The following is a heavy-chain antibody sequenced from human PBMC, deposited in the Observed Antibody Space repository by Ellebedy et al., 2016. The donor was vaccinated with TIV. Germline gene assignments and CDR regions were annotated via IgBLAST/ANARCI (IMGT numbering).Heavy chain of an antibody. D-gene: IGHD3-9*01. Sequence: MPGGSLRLSCVVSGASMSSRNYYWGWIRQPPGKGREWIGSIYYNGTTYYKPSPKSRVTISADTSNNQFSLKLSSVTAADTAMYYCARHPQNVYFRPWGQGTLVTVSS. CDR2: IYYNGTT. CDR3: ARHPQNVYFRP. J-gene: IGHJ4*02. V-gene: IGHV4-39*01. CDR1: GASMSSRNYY.